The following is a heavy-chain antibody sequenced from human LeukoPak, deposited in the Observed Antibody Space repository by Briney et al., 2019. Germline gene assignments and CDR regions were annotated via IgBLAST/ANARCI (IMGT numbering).Heavy chain of an antibody. J-gene: IGHJ5*02. D-gene: IGHD3-3*01. Sequence: PGGSLRLSCAASGFTFSSYLMNWVRQAPGKGLEWVSSISSGSTYIYYADSVKGRFTVSRDNAENSLYLQMNSLRAEDTAVYYCARDFEFSCDFWSGYYAGFDPWGQGTLVTVSS. CDR2: ISSGSTYI. CDR1: GFTFSSYL. CDR3: ARDFEFSCDFWSGYYAGFDP. V-gene: IGHV3-21*01.